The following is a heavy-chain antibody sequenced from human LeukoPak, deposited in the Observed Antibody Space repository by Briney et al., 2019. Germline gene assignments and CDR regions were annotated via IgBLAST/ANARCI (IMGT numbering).Heavy chain of an antibody. CDR1: GGSIGTYY. V-gene: IGHV4-59*08. CDR2: IYVTGST. CDR3: ARHIGGGIEDMDV. D-gene: IGHD3-16*02. Sequence: SETLSLTCIVSGGSIGTYYWSWIRQSPEKGLEWIGYIYVTGSTRCNPYLQSRVTISVDTSRNQFFLKMSSVTAADTAVYYCARHIGGGIEDMDVWGTGTEVTVSS. J-gene: IGHJ6*03.